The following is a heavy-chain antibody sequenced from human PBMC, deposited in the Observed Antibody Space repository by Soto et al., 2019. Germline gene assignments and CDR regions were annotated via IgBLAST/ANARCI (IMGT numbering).Heavy chain of an antibody. CDR3: TEAWVVVSTIPHL. J-gene: IGHJ5*02. Sequence: EEQLLQSGGGLVQPGGSLRLSCAASGFSFNDYAMSWIRQAPGKGLEWVSGISASGASIHYADSVKGRFIVSRDNSNNALYLQMSSLRVEDTAMYFCTEAWVVVSTIPHLWGQGTRVTVSS. D-gene: IGHD5-12*01. CDR2: ISASGASI. V-gene: IGHV3-23*01. CDR1: GFSFNDYA.